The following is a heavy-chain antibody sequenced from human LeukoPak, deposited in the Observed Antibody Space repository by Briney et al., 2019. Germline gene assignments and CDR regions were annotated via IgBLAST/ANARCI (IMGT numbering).Heavy chain of an antibody. J-gene: IGHJ6*03. CDR3: ARDQRAGYSSGWYMGAYYYYYMDV. Sequence: GGSLRLSCAASGFTFSSYGMHWVRQAPGKGLEWVAFIRYDGSNKYYADSVKGQFTISRDNSKNTLYLQMNSLRAEDTAVYYCARDQRAGYSSGWYMGAYYYYYMDVWGKGTTVTVSS. V-gene: IGHV3-30*02. D-gene: IGHD6-19*01. CDR1: GFTFSSYG. CDR2: IRYDGSNK.